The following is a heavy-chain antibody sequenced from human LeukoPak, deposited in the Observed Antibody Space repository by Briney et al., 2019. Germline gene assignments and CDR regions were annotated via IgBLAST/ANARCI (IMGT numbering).Heavy chain of an antibody. D-gene: IGHD5-12*01. CDR2: IKQDGSEK. Sequence: PGGSLRLSCAASGFTFSSYWMSWVRQAPGKGLEWVANIKQDGSEKYYVDSVKGRFTISRDNAKNSLYLQMNSLRAEDTAVYYCARDLEDYSDYDFDYWGQGTLVTVSS. CDR3: ARDLEDYSDYDFDY. J-gene: IGHJ4*02. V-gene: IGHV3-7*01. CDR1: GFTFSSYW.